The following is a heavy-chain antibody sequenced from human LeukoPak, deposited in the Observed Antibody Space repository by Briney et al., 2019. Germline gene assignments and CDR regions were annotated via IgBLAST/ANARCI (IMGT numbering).Heavy chain of an antibody. CDR3: AKGPDYYDSSGYYSA. D-gene: IGHD3-22*01. CDR1: GFTFSSYP. V-gene: IGHV3-23*01. J-gene: IGHJ5*02. Sequence: GGSLRLSCAASGFTFSSYPMSWVRQAPGKGLEWVSAISGSGGSTYYADSVKGRFTISRDSSKNTLYLQMNSLRAEDTAVYYCAKGPDYYDSSGYYSAWGQGTLVTVPS. CDR2: ISGSGGST.